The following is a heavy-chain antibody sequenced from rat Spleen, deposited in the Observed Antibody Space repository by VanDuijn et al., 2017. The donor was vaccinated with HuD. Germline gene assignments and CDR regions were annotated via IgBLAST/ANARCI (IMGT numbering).Heavy chain of an antibody. CDR2: INKDSNTI. D-gene: IGHD4-3*01. CDR3: ATERLGVEG. J-gene: IGHJ2*01. V-gene: IGHV4-2*01. Sequence: EVKLVESGGGLVQPGRSLKLSCVASGFNFNDYWMGWVRQAPGKGLEWIGEINKDSNTINYTPSLKEKFTISRDNAQNTLYPQMSKLGSEDTAIYYCATERLGVEGWGQGVLVTVSS. CDR1: GFNFNDYW.